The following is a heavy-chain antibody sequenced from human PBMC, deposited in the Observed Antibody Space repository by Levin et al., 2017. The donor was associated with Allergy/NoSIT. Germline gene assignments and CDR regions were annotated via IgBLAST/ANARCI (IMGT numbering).Heavy chain of an antibody. CDR1: GVSLNSGDYY. J-gene: IGHJ4*02. Sequence: SETLSLTCTVSGVSLNSGDYYWSWIRQPPGTGLEWIGYVYHTGATYYNPSLKTRLTMSVDTSKNQFSLNLNSVTVADTVVYYCGRGNRGIDYWGQGTLVTVSS. CDR2: VYHTGAT. V-gene: IGHV4-30-4*01. CDR3: GRGNRGIDY.